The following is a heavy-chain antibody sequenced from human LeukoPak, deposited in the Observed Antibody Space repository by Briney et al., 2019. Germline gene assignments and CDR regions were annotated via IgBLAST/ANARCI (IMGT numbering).Heavy chain of an antibody. V-gene: IGHV4-38-2*02. Sequence: SETLSLTCTVSGYSISSGYYWGWIRQPPGKGLEWIGSIYHSGSTYYDPSLKSRVTISVDTSKNQFSLKLSSVTAADTAVYYCARGAGFRGSRIGAFDIWGQGTMVTVSS. CDR3: ARGAGFRGSRIGAFDI. J-gene: IGHJ3*02. CDR1: GYSISSGYY. D-gene: IGHD2-15*01. CDR2: IYHSGST.